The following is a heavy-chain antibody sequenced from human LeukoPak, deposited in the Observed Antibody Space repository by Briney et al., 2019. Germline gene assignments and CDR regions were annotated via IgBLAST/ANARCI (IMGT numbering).Heavy chain of an antibody. CDR3: ARRYRADDAFDI. V-gene: IGHV5-51*01. CDR1: GYSFTSYW. J-gene: IGHJ3*02. CDR2: IYPGDSDT. Sequence: GESLKISCKGSGYSFTSYWIGWVRQMPGKGLEWMGIIYPGDSDTRYSPSFQGQVTISADKSISTAYLQWSSLKASATAIYYRARRYRADDAFDIWGQGTMVTVSS. D-gene: IGHD2-2*01.